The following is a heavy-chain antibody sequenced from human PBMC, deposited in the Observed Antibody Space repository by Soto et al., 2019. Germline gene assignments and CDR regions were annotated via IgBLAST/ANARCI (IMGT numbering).Heavy chain of an antibody. CDR3: ARGRAAAGRGHYYYYYGMDV. V-gene: IGHV4-34*01. D-gene: IGHD6-13*01. Sequence: PSETLSLTCAVYGGSFSCYYWSWIRQPPGKGLEWIGEINHSGSTNYNPSLKSRVTISVDTSKNQFSLKLSSVTAADTAVYYCARGRAAAGRGHYYYYYGMDVWGQGTTVTVSS. CDR1: GGSFSCYY. CDR2: INHSGST. J-gene: IGHJ6*02.